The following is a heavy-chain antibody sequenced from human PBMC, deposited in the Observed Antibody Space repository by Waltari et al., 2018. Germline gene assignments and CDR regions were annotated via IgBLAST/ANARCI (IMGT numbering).Heavy chain of an antibody. CDR1: GGTFSSYA. CDR3: ASNRFFGVVIMGGYYYGMDV. Sequence: QVQLVQSGAEVKKPGSSVKVSCKASGGTFSSYAISWVRQAPGQGLEWMGGIIPIFGTANYAQKFQGRGTITADESTSTAYMELSSLRSEDTAVYYCASNRFFGVVIMGGYYYGMDVWGQGTTVTVSS. J-gene: IGHJ6*02. D-gene: IGHD3-3*01. V-gene: IGHV1-69*01. CDR2: IIPIFGTA.